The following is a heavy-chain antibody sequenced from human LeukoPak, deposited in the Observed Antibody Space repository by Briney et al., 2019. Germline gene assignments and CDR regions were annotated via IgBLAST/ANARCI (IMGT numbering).Heavy chain of an antibody. CDR2: IKPDGSDK. CDR1: GFTFSSYW. D-gene: IGHD2/OR15-2a*01. Sequence: GGSLRPSCAASGFTFSSYWMSWVRQAPGKGLEWVANIKPDGSDKYYVDSVKGRFTISRDNAKNTLYLQMNSLRAEDTAVYYCARDWFHAIDYWGQGTLVTVSS. V-gene: IGHV3-7*01. J-gene: IGHJ4*02. CDR3: ARDWFHAIDY.